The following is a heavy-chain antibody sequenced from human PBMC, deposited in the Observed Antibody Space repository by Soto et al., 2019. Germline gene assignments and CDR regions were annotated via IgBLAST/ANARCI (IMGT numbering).Heavy chain of an antibody. Sequence: SGTLSLTCAVYGGSFSGYYWSWIRQPPGKGLEWIGYIYYSGSTYYNPSLKSRVTISVDTSKNQFSLKLSSVTAADTAVYYCARSPGDFWSGYYAFDYWGQGTLVTVSS. CDR3: ARSPGDFWSGYYAFDY. J-gene: IGHJ4*02. D-gene: IGHD3-3*01. CDR1: GGSFSGYY. V-gene: IGHV4-30-4*08. CDR2: IYYSGST.